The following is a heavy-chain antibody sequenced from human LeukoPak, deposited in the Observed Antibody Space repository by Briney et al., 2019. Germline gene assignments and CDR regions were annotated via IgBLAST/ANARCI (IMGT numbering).Heavy chain of an antibody. CDR2: INPNSGGT. Sequence: ASVKVSCKASGYTFTGYYMHWVRQAPGQGLEWMGWINPNSGGTNYAQKFQGRVTMTRDTSISTAYMELSRLRSDDTAVYYCARDGKSLEWLIDYWGQGTLVTVSS. J-gene: IGHJ4*02. D-gene: IGHD3-3*01. V-gene: IGHV1-2*02. CDR3: ARDGKSLEWLIDY. CDR1: GYTFTGYY.